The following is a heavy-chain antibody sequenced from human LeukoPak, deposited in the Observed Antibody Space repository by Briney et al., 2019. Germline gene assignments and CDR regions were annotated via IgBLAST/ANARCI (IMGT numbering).Heavy chain of an antibody. CDR2: ISSSGSTI. D-gene: IGHD3-10*01. CDR1: GFTFSDYY. CDR3: ARDGGYGSGTETPRYYYYYGMDV. V-gene: IGHV3-11*01. J-gene: IGHJ6*02. Sequence: GGSLRLSCAASGFTFSDYYMSWIRQAPGKGLEWVSYISSSGSTIYYADSVKGRFTISRDNAKNSLYVQMNSLRAEDTAVYYCARDGGYGSGTETPRYYYYYGMDVWGQGTTVTVSS.